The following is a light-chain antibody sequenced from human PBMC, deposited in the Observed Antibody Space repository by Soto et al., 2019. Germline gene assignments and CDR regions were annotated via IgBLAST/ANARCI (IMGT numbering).Light chain of an antibody. CDR2: DAS. V-gene: IGKV3-11*01. CDR3: QQRSNWPPV. CDR1: QSVSSY. J-gene: IGKJ1*01. Sequence: EIVWTQSPATLSLSPGERATLSCRASQSVSSYLAWYQQKPGQAPRLLIYDASNRATGIPARFSGSGSGTDFTLAISSLEPEDFAVYYCQQRSNWPPVFGQGTKVEIK.